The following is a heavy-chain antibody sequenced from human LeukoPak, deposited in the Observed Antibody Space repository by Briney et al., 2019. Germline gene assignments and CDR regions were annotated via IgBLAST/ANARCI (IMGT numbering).Heavy chain of an antibody. CDR1: GFTFSSYG. J-gene: IGHJ4*02. CDR2: IRYDGSNK. Sequence: GGSLRLSCAASGFTFSSYGMHWVRQAPGKGLEWVAFIRYDGSNKYYADSVKGRFTISRDNSKNTLYLQMNSLRVEDTAVYYCSRDHGMSTIIWGQGTLVTVSS. V-gene: IGHV3-30*02. CDR3: SRDHGMSTII. D-gene: IGHD5/OR15-5a*01.